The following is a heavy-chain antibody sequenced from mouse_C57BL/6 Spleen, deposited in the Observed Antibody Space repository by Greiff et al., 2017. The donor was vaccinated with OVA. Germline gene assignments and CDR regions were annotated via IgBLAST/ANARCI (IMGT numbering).Heavy chain of an antibody. Sequence: QVQLQQSGAELVRPGTSVKLSCKASGYTFTSYWMHWVKQRPGQGLEWIGVIDPSDSYTNYNQKFKGKATLTVDTSSSTAYMQLSSLTSEDSAVYYCARARDGYFDVWGTGTTVTVS. V-gene: IGHV1-59*01. CDR2: IDPSDSYT. CDR3: ARARDGYFDV. CDR1: GYTFTSYW. J-gene: IGHJ1*03. D-gene: IGHD3-3*01.